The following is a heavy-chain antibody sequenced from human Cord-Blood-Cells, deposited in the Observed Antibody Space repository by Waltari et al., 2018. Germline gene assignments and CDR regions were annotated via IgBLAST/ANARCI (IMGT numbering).Heavy chain of an antibody. CDR3: AMISGWYFDY. Sequence: QVQLQQRGAGPLKPSETLSLPCAAYGGSFRGYYCTWSRQPPGKGLEWIGEINHSGSTNYNPSLKRRVTISVDTSKNQFSLKLSSVTAADTAVYYCAMISGWYFDYWGQGTLVTVSS. CDR2: INHSGST. V-gene: IGHV4-34*01. J-gene: IGHJ4*02. D-gene: IGHD6-19*01. CDR1: GGSFRGYY.